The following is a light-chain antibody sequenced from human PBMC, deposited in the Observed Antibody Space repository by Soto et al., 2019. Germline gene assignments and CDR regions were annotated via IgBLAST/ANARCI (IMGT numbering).Light chain of an antibody. V-gene: IGKV1-5*03. CDR2: KAT. J-gene: IGKJ2*01. CDR1: QSIGSW. Sequence: DLQMTQSPSTLSASVGDGVTITCRASQSIGSWLAWYQQKPGKAPKLLIYKATNLQSGVPSRFSGSGSGTDFRLTISSLQPVDSATYFCQQYNDFQYTFGPGTKLEI. CDR3: QQYNDFQYT.